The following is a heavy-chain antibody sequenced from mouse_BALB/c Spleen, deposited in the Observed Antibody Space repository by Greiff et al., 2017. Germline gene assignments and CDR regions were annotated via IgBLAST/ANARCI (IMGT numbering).Heavy chain of an antibody. D-gene: IGHD2-14*01. Sequence: EVQLVESGGGLVQPGGSRKLSCAASGFTFSSFGMHWVRQAPEKGLEWVAYISSGSSTIYYADTVKGRFTISRDNPKNTLFLQMTSLRSEDTAMYYCARSNYRYSWFAYWGQGTLVTVSA. V-gene: IGHV5-17*02. J-gene: IGHJ3*01. CDR3: ARSNYRYSWFAY. CDR2: ISSGSSTI. CDR1: GFTFSSFG.